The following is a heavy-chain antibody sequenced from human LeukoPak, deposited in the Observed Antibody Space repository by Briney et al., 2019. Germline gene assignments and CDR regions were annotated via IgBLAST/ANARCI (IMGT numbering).Heavy chain of an antibody. Sequence: GASVKVSCKASGGTFSSYAISWVRQAPGQGLEWMGGIIPIFGTANYAQKFQGRVTITADESTSTAYMELSSLRSEDTAVYYCARDSSGWAGGAFDIWGQGTMVTVSS. CDR3: ARDSSGWAGGAFDI. CDR2: IIPIFGTA. V-gene: IGHV1-69*13. CDR1: GGTFSSYA. J-gene: IGHJ3*02. D-gene: IGHD6-19*01.